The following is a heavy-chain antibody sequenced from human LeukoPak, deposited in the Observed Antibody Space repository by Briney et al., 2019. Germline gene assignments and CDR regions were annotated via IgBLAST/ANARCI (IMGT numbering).Heavy chain of an antibody. J-gene: IGHJ4*02. V-gene: IGHV3-23*01. CDR1: GFTFSSYA. CDR3: AKEPPYYDSSGYYPIDY. D-gene: IGHD3-22*01. CDR2: ISGSGGST. Sequence: GGSLRLSCAASGFTFSSYAMSWVRQAPGKGLEWVSAISGSGGSTYYADSVKGRFTISGDNSKNTLYLQMNSLRAEDTAVYYCAKEPPYYDSSGYYPIDYWGQGTLVTVSS.